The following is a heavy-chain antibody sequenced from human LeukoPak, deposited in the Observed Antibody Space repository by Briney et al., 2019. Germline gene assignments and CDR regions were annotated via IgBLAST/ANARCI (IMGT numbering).Heavy chain of an antibody. CDR1: GFIFSSYA. V-gene: IGHV3-30*04. CDR3: ARGSNYCSSISCHMND. Sequence: PGRSLRLSCAASGFIFSSYAMHWVRQAPGKGLEWVAVISYDGSNKYYADSVKGRFTISRDNAKNSLYLQMNSLRAEDTAVYYCARGSNYCSSISCHMNDWGQGTLVTVSS. D-gene: IGHD2-2*02. J-gene: IGHJ4*02. CDR2: ISYDGSNK.